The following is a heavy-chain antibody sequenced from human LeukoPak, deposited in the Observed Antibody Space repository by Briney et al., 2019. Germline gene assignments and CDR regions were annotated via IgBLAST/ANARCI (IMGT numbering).Heavy chain of an antibody. V-gene: IGHV3-30*18. CDR3: AKDRYSGAFDI. CDR1: GFTFSSYG. CDR2: ISYDGSNK. J-gene: IGHJ3*02. Sequence: GRSLRLSCAASGFTFSSYGMHWVRQAPGKGLEWVAVISYDGSNKYYADSVKGRFTISRDNSKNTPYLQMNSLRAEDTAVYYCAKDRYSGAFDIWGQGTMVTVSS. D-gene: IGHD3-10*01.